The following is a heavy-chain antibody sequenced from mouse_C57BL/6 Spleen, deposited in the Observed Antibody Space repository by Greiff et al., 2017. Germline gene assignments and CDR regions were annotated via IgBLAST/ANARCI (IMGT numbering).Heavy chain of an antibody. Sequence: EVQLQESGAELVRPGASVKLSCTASGFNIKDDYMHWVKQRPEQSLEWIGWIDPENGDTEYASKFQGKATITADTSSNTAYLQLSSLTSEDTAVYYCTTLGSDYWGQGTTLTVSS. CDR3: TTLGSDY. J-gene: IGHJ2*01. CDR1: GFNIKDDY. V-gene: IGHV14-4*01. CDR2: IDPENGDT.